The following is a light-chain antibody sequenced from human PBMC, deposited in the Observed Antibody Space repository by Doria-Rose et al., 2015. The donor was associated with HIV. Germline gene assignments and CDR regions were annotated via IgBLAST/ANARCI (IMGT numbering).Light chain of an antibody. J-gene: IGLJ3*02. V-gene: IGLV2-23*02. CDR1: SSDVGSYNL. CDR2: EVS. CDR3: CSYAGIRV. Sequence: QSALTQPASVSGSPGQSITISCTGSSSDVGSYNLVSWYQQHSGKAPKLIIYEVSKRPSGVSNRSSGSKSGNTASLTISGLQAEDEADYYCCSYAGIRVFGGGTKLTVL.